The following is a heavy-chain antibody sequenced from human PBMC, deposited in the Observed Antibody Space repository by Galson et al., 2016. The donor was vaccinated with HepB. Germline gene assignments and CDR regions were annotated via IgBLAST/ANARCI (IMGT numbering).Heavy chain of an antibody. CDR3: ARGRGHLRCRGGVCYSGNYMDV. CDR2: IWYNGST. D-gene: IGHD2-21*01. CDR1: DGSFSGYY. Sequence: LSLTCAVYDGSFSGYYWSWIRQSPGKGLEWIGEIWYNGSTSYNPSLNSRVTVSIDTSKNQFSLNLSSVIAADTAVYFCARGRGHLRCRGGVCYSGNYMDVWGKGTTVTVSS. J-gene: IGHJ6*03. V-gene: IGHV4-34*01.